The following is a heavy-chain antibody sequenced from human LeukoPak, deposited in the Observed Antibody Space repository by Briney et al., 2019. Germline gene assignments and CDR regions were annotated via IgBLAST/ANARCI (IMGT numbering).Heavy chain of an antibody. CDR1: GGSISSSSYY. CDR2: IYYSGST. CDR3: AKPSNYYGSATDAFDF. J-gene: IGHJ3*01. D-gene: IGHD3-10*01. V-gene: IGHV4-39*07. Sequence: SETLSLTCTVSGGSISSSSYYWGWIRQPPGKGLEWIGYIYYSGSTYYNPSLKSRVTISVDTSKNHFSLKLNSVTAADTAVYYCAKPSNYYGSATDAFDFWGQGTMVTVSS.